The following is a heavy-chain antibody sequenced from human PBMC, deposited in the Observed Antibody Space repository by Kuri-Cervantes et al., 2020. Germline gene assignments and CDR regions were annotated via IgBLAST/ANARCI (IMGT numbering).Heavy chain of an antibody. CDR3: AKCGFYCTGTTCASYFDY. Sequence: GGSLRLSCAASGFTFSSYSMNWVRQAPGKGLEWVSSISSSSSYIYYADSVKGRFTISRDNAKNSLYLQMNSLRAEDTAVYYCAKCGFYCTGTTCASYFDYWGQGTLVTVSS. V-gene: IGHV3-21*01. CDR2: ISSSSSYI. D-gene: IGHD2-8*02. CDR1: GFTFSSYS. J-gene: IGHJ4*02.